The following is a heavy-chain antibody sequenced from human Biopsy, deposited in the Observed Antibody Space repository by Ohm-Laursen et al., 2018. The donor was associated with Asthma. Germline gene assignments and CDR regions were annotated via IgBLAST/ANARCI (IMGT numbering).Heavy chain of an antibody. CDR2: ISVYNGNT. V-gene: IGHV1-18*01. J-gene: IGHJ6*02. D-gene: IGHD3-10*01. CDR1: GYTFNSAG. Sequence: ASVKVSCKTSGYTFNSAGITWVRQAPGQGLEWMGWISVYNGNTKVAQKLQDRVTMITDSSTSTAYMELGSLRSDDTAVYFCARAVDYSHYYGIDVWGQGTTVTVS. CDR3: ARAVDYSHYYGIDV.